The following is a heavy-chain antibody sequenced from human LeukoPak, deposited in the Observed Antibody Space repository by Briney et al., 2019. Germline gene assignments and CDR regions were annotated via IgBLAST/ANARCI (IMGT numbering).Heavy chain of an antibody. CDR3: ARAPGNGPEDY. D-gene: IGHD2-8*01. CDR2: IYYSGST. CDR1: GGSISSGDYY. Sequence: PSQTLSLTCTVSGGSISSGDYYWSWIRQPPGKGLEWIGYIYYSGSTYYNLSLKSRVTISVDTSKNQFSLKLSSVTAADTAVYYCARAPGNGPEDYWGQGTLVTVSS. V-gene: IGHV4-30-4*01. J-gene: IGHJ4*02.